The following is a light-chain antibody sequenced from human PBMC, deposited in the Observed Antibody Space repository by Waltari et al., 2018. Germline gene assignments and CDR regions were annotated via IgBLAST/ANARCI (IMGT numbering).Light chain of an antibody. CDR1: HSNIGSNN. V-gene: IGLV1-47*01. Sequence: QSVLTQSPSTSGTPGQRVTISCSGSHSNIGSNNVYWYQQLPGTARKLIIYRSVLRPSGVPVRFSGSRSGTSASLAISGLRSEDEAHYYCFVWDDSLSGLWVFGGGTKLTVL. CDR3: FVWDDSLSGLWV. CDR2: RSV. J-gene: IGLJ3*02.